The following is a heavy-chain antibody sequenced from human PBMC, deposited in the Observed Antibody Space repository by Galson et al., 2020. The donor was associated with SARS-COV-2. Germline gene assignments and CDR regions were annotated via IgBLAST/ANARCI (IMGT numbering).Heavy chain of an antibody. CDR3: ARWGPGQHNNWFDP. V-gene: IGHV4-39*07. CDR1: GGSISSSSYY. Sequence: ASETLSLTCTVSGGSISSSSYYWGWIRQPPGKGLEWIGSIYYSGTTFYNPSLKSPVTISVDTSKNQFSLKLNSVTAADTAVYYCARWGPGQHNNWFDPWGQGTLVTVSS. D-gene: IGHD3-16*01. J-gene: IGHJ5*02. CDR2: IYYSGTT.